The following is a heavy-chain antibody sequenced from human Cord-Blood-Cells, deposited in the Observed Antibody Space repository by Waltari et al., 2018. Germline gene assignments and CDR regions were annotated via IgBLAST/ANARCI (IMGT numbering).Heavy chain of an antibody. CDR3: ARASGYDYFYYYGMDV. Sequence: QVQLMQSGAEVKKPGASVKVSCKASGYTFTSYAMHWVRQAPGQRLEWMGWINAGNGNTKYSQKFQGRVTITRDTSASTAYMDLSSLRSEDTAVYYCARASGYDYFYYYGMDVWGQGTTVTVSS. D-gene: IGHD5-12*01. J-gene: IGHJ6*02. CDR1: GYTFTSYA. V-gene: IGHV1-3*01. CDR2: INAGNGNT.